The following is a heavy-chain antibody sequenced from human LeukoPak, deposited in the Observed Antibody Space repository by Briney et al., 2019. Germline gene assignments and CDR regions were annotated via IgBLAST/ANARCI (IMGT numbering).Heavy chain of an antibody. V-gene: IGHV3-30*18. J-gene: IGHJ4*02. D-gene: IGHD2-15*01. CDR2: ISYDGSNK. CDR1: GFTFSSYG. Sequence: GGSLRLSCAASGFTFSSYGMHWVRQAPGKGLEWVAVISYDGSNKYYADSVKGRFTISRDNSKNTLYLQMNSLRAEDTAVYYCAKDWGLVVVAATWPYYFDYWGQGTLVTVSS. CDR3: AKDWGLVVVAATWPYYFDY.